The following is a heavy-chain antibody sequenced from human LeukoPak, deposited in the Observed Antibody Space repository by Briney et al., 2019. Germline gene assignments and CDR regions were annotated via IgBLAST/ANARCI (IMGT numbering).Heavy chain of an antibody. Sequence: GESLKISCKASGYIFTSYLIGWVRHMPPKGLEWMVVIYPRNSDTRYSPSLQGQVSISADKSISTAYLQWYTLKASDTAMYYCARPRSSSSPVDYWGQGTLVTVSS. CDR3: ARPRSSSSPVDY. CDR1: GYIFTSYL. CDR2: IYPRNSDT. V-gene: IGHV5-51*01. J-gene: IGHJ4*02. D-gene: IGHD6-6*01.